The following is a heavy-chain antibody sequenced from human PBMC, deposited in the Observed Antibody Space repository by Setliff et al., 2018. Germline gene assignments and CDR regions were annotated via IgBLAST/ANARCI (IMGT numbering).Heavy chain of an antibody. V-gene: IGHV1-8*02. CDR3: ARDSYGDNLPYNWFAP. CDR1: GYTFTAYD. Sequence: ASVKVSCKASGYTFTAYDIVWVRQATGQGLEWMGWMNPNSGRTGYPQKFQGRVTMTRNTSISTAYMELSSLRSEDTAIYYCARDSYGDNLPYNWFAPWGQGTLVTVSS. CDR2: MNPNSGRT. J-gene: IGHJ5*02. D-gene: IGHD4-17*01.